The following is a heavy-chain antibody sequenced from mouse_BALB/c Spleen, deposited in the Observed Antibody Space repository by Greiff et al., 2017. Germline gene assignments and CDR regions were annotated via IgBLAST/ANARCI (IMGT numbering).Heavy chain of an antibody. V-gene: IGHV2-9*02. D-gene: IGHD4-1*01. CDR1: GFSLTSYG. CDR2: IWAGGST. CDR3: ARLGRENFDY. J-gene: IGHJ2*01. Sequence: VQLQQSGPGLLAPSQSLSITCTVSGFSLTSYGVHWVRQPPGKGLEWLGVIWAGGSTNYNSALMSRLSISKDNSKSQVFLKMNRLQTDDTAMYYCARLGRENFDYWGQGTTLTVSS.